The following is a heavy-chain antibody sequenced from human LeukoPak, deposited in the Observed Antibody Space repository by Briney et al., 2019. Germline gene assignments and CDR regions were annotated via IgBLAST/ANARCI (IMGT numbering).Heavy chain of an antibody. J-gene: IGHJ4*02. Sequence: PSETLSLTCTVSGGSISSSSYYWGWIRQPPGKGLEWIGEINHSGSTNYNPSLKSRVTISVDTSKNQFSLKLSSVTAADTAVYYCARRKAWYSSSSVDYWGQGTLVTVSS. CDR3: ARRKAWYSSSSVDY. CDR2: INHSGST. D-gene: IGHD6-6*01. V-gene: IGHV4-39*07. CDR1: GGSISSSSYY.